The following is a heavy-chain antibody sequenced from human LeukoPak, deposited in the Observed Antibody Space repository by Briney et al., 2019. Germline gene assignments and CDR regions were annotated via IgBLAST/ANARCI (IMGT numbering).Heavy chain of an antibody. Sequence: GGSLRLSCAASGFTVSSNYMRWVRQAPGKGLEWVSVIYSGGSTYYADSVKGRFTISRDNSKNTLYLQMNSLRAEDTAVYYCARDSSGYFFPQHNDYWGQGTLVTVSS. D-gene: IGHD3-22*01. CDR3: ARDSSGYFFPQHNDY. V-gene: IGHV3-66*01. CDR2: IYSGGST. J-gene: IGHJ4*02. CDR1: GFTVSSNY.